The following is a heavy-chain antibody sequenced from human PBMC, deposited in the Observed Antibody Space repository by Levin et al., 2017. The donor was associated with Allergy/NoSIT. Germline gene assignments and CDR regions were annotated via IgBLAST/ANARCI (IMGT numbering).Heavy chain of an antibody. V-gene: IGHV3-64D*06. CDR2: ISTDGHST. CDR3: VRRGIVIQGGAGPRHFFDY. CDR1: GFIFRSYG. D-gene: IGHD3-10*01. J-gene: IGHJ4*02. Sequence: PGGSLRLSCSASGFIFRSYGMHWVRQAPGRGLQYISGISTDGHSTYYADSVKGRFTVSRDNSENTLYLQMNSLTSEDTADYYCVRRGIVIQGGAGPRHFFDYWGRGALVTVSS.